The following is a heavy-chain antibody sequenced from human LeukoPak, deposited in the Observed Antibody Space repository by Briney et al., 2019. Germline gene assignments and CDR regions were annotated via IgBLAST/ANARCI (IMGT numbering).Heavy chain of an antibody. CDR3: ARLSDKGLNCSGGSCSPNWFDP. J-gene: IGHJ5*02. D-gene: IGHD2-15*01. Sequence: ASVKVSCKASGYTFTSYGISWVRQPPGQGLEWMGWISAYNGNTNYAQKLQGRVTMTTYTSRSTDYMALRSMRSDDTAVYYCARLSDKGLNCSGGSCSPNWFDPWGQGTLVTVSS. CDR1: GYTFTSYG. CDR2: ISAYNGNT. V-gene: IGHV1-18*01.